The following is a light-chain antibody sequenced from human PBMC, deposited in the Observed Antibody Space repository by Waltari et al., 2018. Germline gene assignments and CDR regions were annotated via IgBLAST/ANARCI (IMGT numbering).Light chain of an antibody. CDR2: DAS. J-gene: IGKJ3*01. Sequence: VMTQSPVTLSASPGDSVTLSCRASQTLGRKLAWYQQTPRQAPRLLVYDASSRATGIPARFSGSGSGTNFTLTISGLQSEDFVLYYCQQTSDMSPRTFGPGTTVDV. CDR1: QTLGRK. CDR3: QQTSDMSPRT. V-gene: IGKV3-15*01.